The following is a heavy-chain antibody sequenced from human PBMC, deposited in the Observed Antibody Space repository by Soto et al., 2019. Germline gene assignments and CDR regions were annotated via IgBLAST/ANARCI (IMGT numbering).Heavy chain of an antibody. Sequence: ASVKVSCKASGHTFTSYYMHWVRQAPGQGLEWIGIINLSAGSTSYAQKFQGRVTITRDTSTSTVYMDMSRLRSDDTAVYYCARDGYYYGMDVWGQGTTVTVSS. J-gene: IGHJ6*02. CDR2: INLSAGST. V-gene: IGHV1-46*01. CDR1: GHTFTSYY. CDR3: ARDGYYYGMDV.